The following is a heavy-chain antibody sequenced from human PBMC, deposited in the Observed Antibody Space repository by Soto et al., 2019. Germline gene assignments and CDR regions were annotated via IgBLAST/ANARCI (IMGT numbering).Heavy chain of an antibody. CDR3: ARGRNLGYYYYGLDV. J-gene: IGHJ6*01. V-gene: IGHV4-34*01. CDR2: INHSGST. Sequence: SETLSLTCAVYGGSFSGYYWSWIRQPPGKGLEWIGEINHSGSTNYNPALKSRVTISVDTSKNQFSLKLSSVTAADTAVYYCARGRNLGYYYYGLDVWGQGSTVT. CDR1: GGSFSGYY.